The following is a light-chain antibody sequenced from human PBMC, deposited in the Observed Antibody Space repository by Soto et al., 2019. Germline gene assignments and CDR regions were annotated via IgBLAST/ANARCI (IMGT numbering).Light chain of an antibody. CDR3: QQYGSSPPWT. V-gene: IGKV3-20*01. CDR2: GAS. J-gene: IGKJ1*01. Sequence: RVLTQSPGTLSLSPGERATLSCRASQSVSSSYLAWYQQKPGQAPRLLIYGASSRATGIPDRFSGSGSGTDFTLTISRLEPEDFAVYYCQQYGSSPPWTFGQGTKVEIK. CDR1: QSVSSSY.